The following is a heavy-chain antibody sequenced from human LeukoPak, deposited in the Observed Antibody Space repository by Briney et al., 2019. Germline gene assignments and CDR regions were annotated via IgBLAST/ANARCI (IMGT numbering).Heavy chain of an antibody. CDR1: GFTFSSYS. D-gene: IGHD3-3*02. CDR2: ISSSSSYI. CDR3: ARHFWSGYYDY. Sequence: GGSLRLSCAASGFTFSSYSMNWVRQAPGKGLEWVSSISSSSSYIYYADSVKGRFTISRDNAKNSLYLQMNSPRAEDTAVYYCARHFWSGYYDYWGQGTLVTVSS. V-gene: IGHV3-21*01. J-gene: IGHJ4*02.